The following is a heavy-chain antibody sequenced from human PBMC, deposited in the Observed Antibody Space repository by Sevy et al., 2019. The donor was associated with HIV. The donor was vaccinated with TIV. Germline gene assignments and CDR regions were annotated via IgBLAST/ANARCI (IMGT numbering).Heavy chain of an antibody. CDR3: ARDGRGISAFDI. CDR1: EFIFSSHA. J-gene: IGHJ3*02. V-gene: IGHV3-23*01. Sequence: GGSLRLSCVASEFIFSSHAVSWVRQAPGKGLEWVSAISGDGENTHYADSVRGRFTISGDNFKNTLYLQMNSLRAEDTALYYCARDGRGISAFDIWGPGTMVTVSS. D-gene: IGHD3-3*02. CDR2: ISGDGENT.